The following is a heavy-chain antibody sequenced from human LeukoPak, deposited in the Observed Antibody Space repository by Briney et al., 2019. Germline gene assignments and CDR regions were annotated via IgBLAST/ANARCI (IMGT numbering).Heavy chain of an antibody. CDR2: ISGSGGST. CDR1: GFTFSSYA. V-gene: IGHV3-23*01. CDR3: ARDHRNAYGSGIYFDY. J-gene: IGHJ4*02. Sequence: PGGSLRLSCAASGFTFSSYAMSWVRQAPGKGLEWVSAISGSGGSTYYADSVKGRFTISRDNSKNTLYLQMNSLRAEDTAVYYCARDHRNAYGSGIYFDYWGQGTLVTVSS. D-gene: IGHD3-10*01.